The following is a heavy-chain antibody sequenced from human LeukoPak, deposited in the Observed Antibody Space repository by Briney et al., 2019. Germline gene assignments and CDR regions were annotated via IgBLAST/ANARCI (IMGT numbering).Heavy chain of an antibody. CDR1: GGSISIYY. J-gene: IGHJ4*02. Sequence: SETLSLTCTVSGGSISIYYWSWIRQPPGKGLEWVGYIYYSGGTNYNPSLKSRVTISVDTSKYHFSLKLSSVTAADTAVYYCARAPTGYYGSGSYSLDYWGQGTLVTVSS. CDR2: IYYSGGT. CDR3: ARAPTGYYGSGSYSLDY. V-gene: IGHV4-59*01. D-gene: IGHD3-10*01.